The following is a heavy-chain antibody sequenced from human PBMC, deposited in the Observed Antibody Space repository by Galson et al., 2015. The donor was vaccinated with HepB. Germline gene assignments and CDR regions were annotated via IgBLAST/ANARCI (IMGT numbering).Heavy chain of an antibody. CDR1: GFIFNNYW. Sequence: SLRLSCAASGFIFNNYWMHWVRQAPGKGLVWVSRINSDGSSTNYADSMKGRFTISRDNAKDTLYLQMNSLRAEDTAIYYCTRANIAAAGRYYYYYMDVWGKGTTVTVSS. CDR3: TRANIAAAGRYYYYYMDV. J-gene: IGHJ6*03. CDR2: INSDGSST. D-gene: IGHD6-13*01. V-gene: IGHV3-74*01.